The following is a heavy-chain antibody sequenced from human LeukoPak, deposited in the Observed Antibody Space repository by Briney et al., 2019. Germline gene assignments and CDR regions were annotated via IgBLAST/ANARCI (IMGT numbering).Heavy chain of an antibody. CDR1: GFTFSSDG. CDR3: ARGPYSSSSLRNFDY. J-gene: IGHJ4*02. Sequence: GGSMRLSCAASGFTFSSDGIHWVRQAPGKGLEWVVFIWYDGSNKYYADSVKGRFTISRDNSKNTLYLQMNSLRAEDTAVYYCARGPYSSSSLRNFDYWGQGTLVTVSS. CDR2: IWYDGSNK. V-gene: IGHV3-33*01. D-gene: IGHD6-13*01.